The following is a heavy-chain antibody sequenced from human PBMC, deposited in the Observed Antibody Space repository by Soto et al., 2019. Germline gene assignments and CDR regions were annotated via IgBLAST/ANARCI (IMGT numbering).Heavy chain of an antibody. CDR1: GCTISTRCYT. V-gene: IGHV4-30-2*01. Sequence: SDSLSLTCDVSGCTISTRCYTWVWIPQPPRKALEWIGHTYHSGNPYYNPSLKSRVIISVDRSKNQFSLKVRSVTAADTAVYYCARRGGYCSSTSCYADAFDIWGQGTMVT. CDR2: TYHSGNP. D-gene: IGHD2-2*01. CDR3: ARRGGYCSSTSCYADAFDI. J-gene: IGHJ3*02.